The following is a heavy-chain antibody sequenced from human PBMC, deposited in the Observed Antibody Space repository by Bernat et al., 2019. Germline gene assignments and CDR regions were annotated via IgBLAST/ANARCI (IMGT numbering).Heavy chain of an antibody. CDR3: ARDDYYDSSGYKPLDY. CDR2: IYHSGST. V-gene: IGHV4-4*02. Sequence: QVQLQESGPGLVKPSGTLSLTCAVSGGSISSSNWWSWVRQPPGKGVEWIGEIYHSGSTNYNPSRKSRVPISVDKSKNQFSLKLSSVTAADTAVYYCARDDYYDSSGYKPLDYWGQGTLVTVSS. D-gene: IGHD3-22*01. J-gene: IGHJ4*02. CDR1: GGSISSSNW.